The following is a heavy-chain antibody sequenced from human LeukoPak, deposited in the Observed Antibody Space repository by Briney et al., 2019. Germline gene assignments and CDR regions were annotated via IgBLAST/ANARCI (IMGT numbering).Heavy chain of an antibody. CDR3: ARHLSGITGYTYGRGIDY. CDR1: GFTFSSYW. V-gene: IGHV3-7*01. D-gene: IGHD5-18*01. J-gene: IGHJ4*02. Sequence: GGSLRLSCAASGFTFSSYWMSWVRQAPGKGLEWVANIKKDGSEKYYVDSVKGRFTISRDNAKTSLYLQMNSLRAEDAAVYYCARHLSGITGYTYGRGIDYWGQGTLVTVSS. CDR2: IKKDGSEK.